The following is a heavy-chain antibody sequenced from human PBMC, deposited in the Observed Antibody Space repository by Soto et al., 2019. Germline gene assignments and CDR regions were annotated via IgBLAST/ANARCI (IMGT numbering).Heavy chain of an antibody. CDR2: INAGNGNT. Sequence: GASVKVSCKASGYTFTSYAMHWVRQAPGQRLEWMGWINAGNGNTKYSQKFQGRVTITADKSTSTAYMELNSLRSEDTAVYYCVRDSPIGSTYSGYDGIDYWGQGTLVTVSS. CDR3: VRDSPIGSTYSGYDGIDY. D-gene: IGHD5-12*01. V-gene: IGHV1-3*01. J-gene: IGHJ4*02. CDR1: GYTFTSYA.